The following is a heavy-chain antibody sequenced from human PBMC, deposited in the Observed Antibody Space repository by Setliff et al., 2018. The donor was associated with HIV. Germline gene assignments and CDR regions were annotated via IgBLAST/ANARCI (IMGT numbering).Heavy chain of an antibody. V-gene: IGHV1-69*04. J-gene: IGHJ3*02. CDR3: ARDLGYCTNGACPLTAEGAFDI. Sequence: ASVKVSCKASGGTFNNYTITWVRQAPGQGLEWMGRVIPILGMTNYAQKFQGRVTITADKSTSTAYMELNSLRSEDTAMYYCARDLGYCTNGACPLTAEGAFDIWGQGTMVTVS. CDR2: VIPILGMT. D-gene: IGHD2-8*01. CDR1: GGTFNNYT.